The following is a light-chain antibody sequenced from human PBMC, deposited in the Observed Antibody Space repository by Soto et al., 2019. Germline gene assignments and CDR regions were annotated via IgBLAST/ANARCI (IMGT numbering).Light chain of an antibody. Sequence: QSVLTQPPSASVTPGQRVTISCSGSISNIGSNTVNWYQQLPGTAPKLLIYSNNQRPSGVPDRFSGSKSGTSASLAISGLQSEDEADYYCAAWDDSLNGPVVFGGGTKLTVL. CDR2: SNN. V-gene: IGLV1-44*01. J-gene: IGLJ2*01. CDR1: ISNIGSNT. CDR3: AAWDDSLNGPVV.